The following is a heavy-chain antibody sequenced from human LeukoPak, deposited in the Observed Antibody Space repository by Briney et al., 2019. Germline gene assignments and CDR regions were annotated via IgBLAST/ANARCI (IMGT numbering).Heavy chain of an antibody. D-gene: IGHD5-18*01. CDR2: ISSSDSTI. V-gene: IGHV3-48*03. CDR3: ARGVVDTAMVFDY. CDR1: GFTFSSYE. J-gene: IGHJ4*02. Sequence: GGSLRLSCAASGFTFSSYEMNWVRQAPGKGLEWVSYISSSDSTIYYADSVKGRFTISRDNAKNSLYLQMNSLRAEDTAVYYCARGVVDTAMVFDYWGQGTLVTVSS.